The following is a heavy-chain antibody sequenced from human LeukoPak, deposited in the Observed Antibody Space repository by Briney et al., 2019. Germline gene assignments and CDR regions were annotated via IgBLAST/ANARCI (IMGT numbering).Heavy chain of an antibody. CDR3: ARDYCSGGSCYSAPLFDY. CDR1: GGTFSSYA. V-gene: IGHV1-69*05. Sequence: SVKVSCKASGGTFSSYAISWVRQAPGQGLEWMGRIIPIFGTANYAQKFQGRVTITTDESTSTAYMELSSLRSEDTAAYYCARDYCSGGSCYSAPLFDYWGQGTLVTVSS. D-gene: IGHD2-15*01. CDR2: IIPIFGTA. J-gene: IGHJ4*02.